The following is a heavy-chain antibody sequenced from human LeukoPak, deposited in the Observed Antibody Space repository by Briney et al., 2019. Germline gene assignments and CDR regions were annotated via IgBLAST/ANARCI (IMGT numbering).Heavy chain of an antibody. J-gene: IGHJ3*02. Sequence: GGSLRLSCAASGFTFSSYSMNWVRQAPGKGLEWVSSISSRSSYIYYADSVKGRFTTSRDNAKNSLYLQMNSLRAEDTAVYYCAREAIDIVVVVAAHDAFDIWGQGTMVTVSS. D-gene: IGHD2-15*01. CDR1: GFTFSSYS. CDR2: ISSRSSYI. CDR3: AREAIDIVVVVAAHDAFDI. V-gene: IGHV3-21*01.